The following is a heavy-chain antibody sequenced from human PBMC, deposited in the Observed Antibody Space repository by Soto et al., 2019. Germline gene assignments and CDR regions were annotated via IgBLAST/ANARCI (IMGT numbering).Heavy chain of an antibody. V-gene: IGHV4-59*12. CDR3: ARASAVTPLRVPPAFDY. D-gene: IGHD4-17*01. Sequence: SETLSLTCTVSGGSISSYYWSWIRQPPGNGLEWIGYIYYSGSTNYNPSLKSRVTISVDTSKNQFSLKLSSVTAAGTALYYFARASAVTPLRVPPAFDYWGQETLVTVSS. J-gene: IGHJ4*02. CDR1: GGSISSYY. CDR2: IYYSGST.